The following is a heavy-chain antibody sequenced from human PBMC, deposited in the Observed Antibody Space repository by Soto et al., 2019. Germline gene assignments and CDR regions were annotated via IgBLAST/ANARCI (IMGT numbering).Heavy chain of an antibody. Sequence: ASVKVSCKASGYTFTSYYMHWVRQAPGQGLEWMGIINPSGGSTSYAQKFQRRVTMTRDTSTSTVYMELSSLRSEDTAVYYCVRDSVAFLAPGGGYYYYYVMAVWGQGTTVTVSS. D-gene: IGHD3-10*01. CDR2: INPSGGST. CDR1: GYTFTSYY. CDR3: VRDSVAFLAPGGGYYYYYVMAV. J-gene: IGHJ6*02. V-gene: IGHV1-46*01.